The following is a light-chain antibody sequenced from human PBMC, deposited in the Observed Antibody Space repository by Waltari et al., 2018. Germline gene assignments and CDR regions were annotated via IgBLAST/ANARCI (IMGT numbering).Light chain of an antibody. Sequence: DAQMTQSPSTLSASVGDRVSITCRASQRIDHWLAWYQQKPGQAPKLLVYKASILESGVPSRFSGSGFGAEFALNISNVQPDDFATYYCQQYSTFSRAFGQGTKVESK. CDR1: QRIDHW. J-gene: IGKJ1*01. CDR2: KAS. V-gene: IGKV1-5*03. CDR3: QQYSTFSRA.